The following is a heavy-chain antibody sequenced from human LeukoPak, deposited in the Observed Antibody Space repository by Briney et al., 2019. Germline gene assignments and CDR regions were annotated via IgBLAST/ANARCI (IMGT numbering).Heavy chain of an antibody. Sequence: SVKVSCKASGGTFSSYAISCVRQAPGQGLEWMGRIIPILGIANYARKFQGRVTITADKSTSTAYMELSSLRSEDTDVYYCARVHSGDYGYYFDYWGQGTLVTVSS. CDR3: ARVHSGDYGYYFDY. CDR2: IIPILGIA. V-gene: IGHV1-69*04. D-gene: IGHD4-17*01. CDR1: GGTFSSYA. J-gene: IGHJ4*02.